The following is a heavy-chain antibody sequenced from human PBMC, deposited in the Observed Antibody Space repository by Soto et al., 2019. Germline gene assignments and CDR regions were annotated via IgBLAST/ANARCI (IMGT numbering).Heavy chain of an antibody. CDR2: ISSSSSYI. Sequence: PGGSLRLSCAASGFTFSSYSMNWVRQAPGKGLEWVSSISSSSSYIYYADSVKGRFTISRDNAKNSLYLQMNSLRAEDTAVYYCARDRYCTNGVCYLTIIDYWGQGTLVTVSS. J-gene: IGHJ4*02. D-gene: IGHD2-8*01. V-gene: IGHV3-21*01. CDR1: GFTFSSYS. CDR3: ARDRYCTNGVCYLTIIDY.